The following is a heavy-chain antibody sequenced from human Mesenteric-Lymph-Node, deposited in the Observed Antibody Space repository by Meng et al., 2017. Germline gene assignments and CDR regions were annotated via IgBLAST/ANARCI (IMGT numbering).Heavy chain of an antibody. CDR3: ARKSYDYVWGSYRYPGFDY. CDR2: LYYSGIT. CDR1: GASVGSVIHC. Sequence: VQSQEAGPGLVRPSDTLSLTCMFAGASVGSVIHCWRWIRRPPGKGLEWLGYLYYSGITSYNLSLQGRVTMSLDTSKNQFSLPLTSVTAADTAVYYCARKSYDYVWGSYRYPGFDYWGQGTLVTVSS. D-gene: IGHD3-16*02. V-gene: IGHV4-61*01. J-gene: IGHJ4*02.